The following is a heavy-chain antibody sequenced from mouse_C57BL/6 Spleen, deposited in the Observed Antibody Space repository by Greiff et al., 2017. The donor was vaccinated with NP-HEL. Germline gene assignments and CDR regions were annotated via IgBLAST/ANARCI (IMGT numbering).Heavy chain of an antibody. V-gene: IGHV1-54*01. Sequence: QVQLQQSGAELVRPGTSVKVSCKASGYAFTNYLIEWVKQRPGQGLEWIGVINPGSGGTNYNEKFKGKATLTADKSSSTAYMQLSSLTSEDSAVYFCAREGYYGSPFAYWGQGTTLTVSS. CDR2: INPGSGGT. J-gene: IGHJ2*01. CDR3: AREGYYGSPFAY. D-gene: IGHD1-1*01. CDR1: GYAFTNYL.